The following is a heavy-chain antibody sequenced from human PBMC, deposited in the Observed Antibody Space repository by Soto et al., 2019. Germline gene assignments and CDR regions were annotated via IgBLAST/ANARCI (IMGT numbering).Heavy chain of an antibody. CDR2: TYYRSKWYN. Sequence: QSQTLSLTCAISGDSVSSNSAAWNWIRQSPSRGLEWLGRTYYRSKWYNDYAVSVKSRITINPDTSKNQFSLQRNSVTPKDTAVYYCARQFPSNWNYVEFDPWGQGTLVTVSS. CDR1: GDSVSSNSAA. CDR3: ARQFPSNWNYVEFDP. J-gene: IGHJ5*02. D-gene: IGHD1-7*01. V-gene: IGHV6-1*01.